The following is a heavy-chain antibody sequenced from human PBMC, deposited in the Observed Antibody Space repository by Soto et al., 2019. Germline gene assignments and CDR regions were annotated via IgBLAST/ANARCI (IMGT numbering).Heavy chain of an antibody. CDR3: ARVSGSYYYGMDV. Sequence: QVQLQESGPGLVKPSGTLSLTCAVSGGSISSSNWWSWVRQPPGKGLEWIGEIYHSGSTNYNPSLKSRVTIAVDKSRNQFSLKLSAVIAADTAVYYCARVSGSYYYGMDVWGQGTTVTVSS. D-gene: IGHD1-26*01. CDR1: GGSISSSNW. CDR2: IYHSGST. J-gene: IGHJ6*02. V-gene: IGHV4-4*02.